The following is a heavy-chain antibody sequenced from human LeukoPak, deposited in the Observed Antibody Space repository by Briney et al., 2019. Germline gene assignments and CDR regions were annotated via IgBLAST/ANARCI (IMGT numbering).Heavy chain of an antibody. Sequence: PSETLSLTCTVSGGPISGYYWSWIRQPPGKGLEWIGEINHSGSTNYNPSLKSRVTISVDTSKNQFSLKLSSVTAADTAVYYCARVRVGTDFWNPGDVDYWGQGTLVTVSS. V-gene: IGHV4-34*01. CDR3: ARVRVGTDFWNPGDVDY. CDR1: GGPISGYY. CDR2: INHSGST. J-gene: IGHJ4*02. D-gene: IGHD3-3*01.